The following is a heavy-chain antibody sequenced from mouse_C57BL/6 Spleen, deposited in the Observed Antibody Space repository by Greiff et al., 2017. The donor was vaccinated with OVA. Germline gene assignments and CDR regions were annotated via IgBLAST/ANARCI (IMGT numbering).Heavy chain of an antibody. CDR2: IYPGGGYT. V-gene: IGHV1-63*01. Sequence: QVQLKQSGAELVRPGTSVKMSCKASGYTFTNYWIGWAKQRPGHGLEWIGDIYPGGGYTNYNEKFKGKATLTADKSSSTAYMQFSSLTSEDSAIYYCARNYGSSYGAMDYWGQGTSVTVSS. CDR1: GYTFTNYW. J-gene: IGHJ4*01. D-gene: IGHD1-1*01. CDR3: ARNYGSSYGAMDY.